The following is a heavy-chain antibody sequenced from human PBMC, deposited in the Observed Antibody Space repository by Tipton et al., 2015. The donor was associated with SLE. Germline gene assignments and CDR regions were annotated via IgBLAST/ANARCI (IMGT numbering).Heavy chain of an antibody. J-gene: IGHJ3*02. CDR2: IFYSGST. CDR3: ARGRYCSGGICYPGAFDI. CDR1: GGSISSSSYY. Sequence: TLSLTCTVSGGSISSSSYYWGWIRQPPGKGLEWIGCIFYSGSTSYNPSLKSRVTISVDTSKNQFSLKLSSVTAADTAVYYCARGRYCSGGICYPGAFDIWGQGTMVTVSS. D-gene: IGHD2-15*01. V-gene: IGHV4-39*07.